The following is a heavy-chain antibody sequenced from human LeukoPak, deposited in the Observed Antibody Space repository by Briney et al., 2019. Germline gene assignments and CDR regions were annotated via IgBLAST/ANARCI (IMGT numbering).Heavy chain of an antibody. Sequence: SETLSLTCVVSGGSVSGYYWGWIRQPPGRGLEWIGYVYYSGSTNYNPSFKSRITISVDTSRNQFSLQLSSVTAADTAAYYCARDRDSSGYYAYYFDYWGQGTLVTVSS. V-gene: IGHV4-59*02. CDR3: ARDRDSSGYYAYYFDY. CDR2: VYYSGST. D-gene: IGHD3-22*01. J-gene: IGHJ4*02. CDR1: GGSVSGYY.